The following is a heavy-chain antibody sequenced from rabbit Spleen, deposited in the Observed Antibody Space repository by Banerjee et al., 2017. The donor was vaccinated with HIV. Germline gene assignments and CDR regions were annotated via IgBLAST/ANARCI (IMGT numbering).Heavy chain of an antibody. V-gene: IGHV1S47*01. CDR1: GFDFSRTG. Sequence: QEQLMESGGGLVQPGGSLKLSCKASGFDFSRTGVSWVRQAPGKGLEWIGYIDLLFGTTYYANWVNGRFTISSDNAQNTLDLQMYSLTAADTATYFCVRGASGSGYYSLWGPGTLVTVS. CDR2: IDLLFGTT. CDR3: VRGASGSGYYSL. J-gene: IGHJ4*01. D-gene: IGHD1-1*01.